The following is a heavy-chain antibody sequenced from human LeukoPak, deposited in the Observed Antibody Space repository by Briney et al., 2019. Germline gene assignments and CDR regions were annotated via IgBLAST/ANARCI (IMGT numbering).Heavy chain of an antibody. CDR2: IYHSGST. J-gene: IGHJ4*02. Sequence: SETLSLTCTVPGYSISSGNYWDWIRQPPGKGLEWIGSIYHSGSTYYNPSLKSRVTISVDTSKNQSSLKLSSVTAADTAVYYCAKRYCSSITCYDDRGAFDYWGQGTLVTVSS. V-gene: IGHV4-38-2*02. D-gene: IGHD2-2*01. CDR1: GYSISSGNY. CDR3: AKRYCSSITCYDDRGAFDY.